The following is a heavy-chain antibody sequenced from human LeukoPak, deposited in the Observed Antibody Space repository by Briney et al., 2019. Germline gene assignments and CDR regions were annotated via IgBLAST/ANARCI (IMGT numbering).Heavy chain of an antibody. CDR3: ATSRDAEMATLDY. CDR2: ISSIGGGT. Sequence: GGSLRLSCVASGFIFSSYAMNWVRQAPGKGLEYVSGISSIGGGTYYANSVKGRFTISRDNSKNTLYLQMGSLRVEDMSLYYCATSRDAEMATLDYWGQGTLVTVSS. V-gene: IGHV3-64*01. D-gene: IGHD5-24*01. CDR1: GFIFSSYA. J-gene: IGHJ4*02.